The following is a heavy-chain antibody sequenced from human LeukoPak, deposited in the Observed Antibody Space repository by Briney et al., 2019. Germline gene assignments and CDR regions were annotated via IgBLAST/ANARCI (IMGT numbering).Heavy chain of an antibody. CDR2: IYYSGST. D-gene: IGHD3-10*01. Sequence: SETLSLTCTVSGGSTSSYYWSWIRQPPGKGLEWIGYIYYSGSTNYNPSLKSRVTISVDTSKNQFSLKLSSVTAADTAVYYCAREHYYGSGSHDAFDIWSQGTMVTVSS. V-gene: IGHV4-59*01. CDR1: GGSTSSYY. J-gene: IGHJ3*02. CDR3: AREHYYGSGSHDAFDI.